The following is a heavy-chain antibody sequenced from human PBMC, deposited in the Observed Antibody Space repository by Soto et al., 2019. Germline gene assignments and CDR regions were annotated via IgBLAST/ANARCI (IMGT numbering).Heavy chain of an antibody. CDR1: GGSVSSGSYY. Sequence: QVQLQESGPGLVKPSETLSLTCTVSGGSVSSGSYYWSWIRQPPGKGLEWIGYIYYSGSTNYNPCLKSRVTRSVDTSKNKCSLKLSSVTAADTAVYYCARGIEGWYQGRSYYGMDVWGQGTTVTVSS. CDR3: ARGIEGWYQGRSYYGMDV. D-gene: IGHD6-19*01. CDR2: IYYSGST. V-gene: IGHV4-61*01. J-gene: IGHJ6*02.